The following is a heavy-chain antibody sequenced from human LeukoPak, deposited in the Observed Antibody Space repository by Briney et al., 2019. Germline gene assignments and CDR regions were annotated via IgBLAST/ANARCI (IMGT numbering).Heavy chain of an antibody. CDR3: ARVGRGIQLWLPVTAYYFDY. D-gene: IGHD5-18*01. Sequence: SETLSLTCTVSGGSISSSSYYWGWIRQPPGKGLEWIGSIYYSGSTYYNPSLKSRVTISVDKSKNQFSLKLSSVTAADTAVYYCARVGRGIQLWLPVTAYYFDYWGQGTLVTVSS. J-gene: IGHJ4*02. CDR1: GGSISSSSYY. CDR2: IYYSGST. V-gene: IGHV4-39*07.